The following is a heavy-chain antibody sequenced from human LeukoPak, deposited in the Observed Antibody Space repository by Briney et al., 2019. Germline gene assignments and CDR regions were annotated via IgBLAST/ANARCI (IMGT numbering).Heavy chain of an antibody. J-gene: IGHJ3*02. Sequence: GESLKISCKGSGYSITSYWIGWVRQMPGKGLEWMGIIYPGDSDTRYSPSFQGQVTISADKSISTAYLQWSSLKASDTAMYYCASGKYYDYVWGSYRYSLDIWGQGTMVTVSS. CDR2: IYPGDSDT. CDR1: GYSITSYW. D-gene: IGHD3-16*02. CDR3: ASGKYYDYVWGSYRYSLDI. V-gene: IGHV5-51*01.